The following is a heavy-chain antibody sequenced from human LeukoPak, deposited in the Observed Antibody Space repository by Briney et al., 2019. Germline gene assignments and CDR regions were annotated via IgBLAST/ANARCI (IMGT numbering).Heavy chain of an antibody. J-gene: IGHJ6*03. CDR3: ARGYCSGGSCYSYYYYNYMDV. Sequence: SETLSLTCAVYGGSFRGYYWSWIRQPPGKGLEWIGYIYYSGSTNYNPSLKSRVTISVDTSKNQFSLKLSSVTAADTAVYYCARGYCSGGSCYSYYYYNYMDVWGKGTTVTVSS. CDR2: IYYSGST. V-gene: IGHV4-59*12. CDR1: GGSFRGYY. D-gene: IGHD2-15*01.